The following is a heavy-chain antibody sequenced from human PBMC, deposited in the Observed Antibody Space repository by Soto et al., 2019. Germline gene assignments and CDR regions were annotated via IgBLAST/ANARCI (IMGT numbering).Heavy chain of an antibody. CDR2: IYYSGST. D-gene: IGHD2-15*01. Sequence: SETLSLTCSVAGASIRSTSYYWSWIRQPPGKGLEWIGYIYYSGSTHYNPSLKSRVTISVDTSKNQFSLKLSSVTAADTAVYYCARDERDIVVEGGWFDPWGQGTLVTVSS. J-gene: IGHJ5*02. CDR3: ARDERDIVVEGGWFDP. V-gene: IGHV4-61*01. CDR1: GASIRSTSYY.